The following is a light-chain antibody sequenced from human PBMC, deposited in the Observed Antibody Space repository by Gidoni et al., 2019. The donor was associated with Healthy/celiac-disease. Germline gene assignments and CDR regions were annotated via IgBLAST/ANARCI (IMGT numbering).Light chain of an antibody. CDR2: GAS. CDR3: QQYGSSPPET. V-gene: IGKV3-20*01. J-gene: IGKJ1*01. Sequence: EIVLTHSPATLSLSPGERPTLSCRASQSVSSSYLAWYQQKPGQAPRLLIYGASSRATGIPDRFSGSGSGTDFTLTISRLEPEDFAVYYCQQYGSSPPETFGQGTKVEIK. CDR1: QSVSSSY.